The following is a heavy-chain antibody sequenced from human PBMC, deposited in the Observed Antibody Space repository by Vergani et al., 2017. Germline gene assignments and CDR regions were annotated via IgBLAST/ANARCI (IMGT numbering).Heavy chain of an antibody. CDR2: ISSSSSTI. Sequence: EVQLVESGGGLVQPGGSLRLSCAASGFTFSSYSMNWVRQAPGKGLEWVSYISSSSSTIYYADSVKGRFTISRDNAKNSLYLQMNSLRAEDTAVYYCARDRYYYGSGSYYNYFDYWGQGTLVTVSS. J-gene: IGHJ4*02. V-gene: IGHV3-48*04. D-gene: IGHD3-10*01. CDR1: GFTFSSYS. CDR3: ARDRYYYGSGSYYNYFDY.